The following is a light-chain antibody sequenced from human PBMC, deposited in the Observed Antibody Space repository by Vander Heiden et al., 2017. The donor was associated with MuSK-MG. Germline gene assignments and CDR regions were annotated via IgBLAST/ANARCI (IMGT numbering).Light chain of an antibody. CDR1: SSDVGGYNY. Sequence: QSALTQPASVSGSPGQSITISCTGSSSDVGGYNYVSWYQQHPGKAPKLMICDVNNRPSGVSNRFSGSKSGNTASLTISGLQAEDEADYYCCSYTSSSPLYVFGAGTKVTVL. J-gene: IGLJ1*01. V-gene: IGLV2-14*03. CDR3: CSYTSSSPLYV. CDR2: DVN.